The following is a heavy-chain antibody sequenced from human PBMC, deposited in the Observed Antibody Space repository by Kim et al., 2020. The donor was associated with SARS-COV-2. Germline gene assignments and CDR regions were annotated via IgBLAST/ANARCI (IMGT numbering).Heavy chain of an antibody. J-gene: IGHJ6*02. Sequence: SETLSLTCTVSGGSISSYYWSWIRQPPGKGLEWIGYIYYSGSTNYNPSLKSRVTISVDTSKNQFSLKLSSVTAADTAVYYCARGPSGYGMDVWGQGTTVTVSS. CDR2: IYYSGST. CDR1: GGSISSYY. V-gene: IGHV4-59*13. D-gene: IGHD2-15*01. CDR3: ARGPSGYGMDV.